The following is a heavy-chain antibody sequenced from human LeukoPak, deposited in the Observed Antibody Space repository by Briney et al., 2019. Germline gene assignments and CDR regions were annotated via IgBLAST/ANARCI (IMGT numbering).Heavy chain of an antibody. CDR2: ISWNSGSI. CDR3: ARDTLA. CDR1: GFTFDDYA. J-gene: IGHJ5*02. V-gene: IGHV3-9*01. Sequence: PGGSLRLSCAASGFTFDDYAMHWVRQAPGKGLEWVSGISWNSGSIGYADSVKGRFTISRDNAKNSLYLQMNSLRAEDTAVYYCARDTLAWGQGTLVTVSS.